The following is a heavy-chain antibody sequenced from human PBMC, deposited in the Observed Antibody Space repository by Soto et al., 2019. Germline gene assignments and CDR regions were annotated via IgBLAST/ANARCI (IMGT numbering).Heavy chain of an antibody. CDR3: AAARGYDFWSGYLNYYYYYGMDV. V-gene: IGHV1-58*01. CDR1: GFTFTSSA. D-gene: IGHD3-3*01. CDR2: IVVGSGNT. Sequence: SSVKVSCKASGFTFTSSAVQWVRQARGQRLEWIGWIVVGSGNTNYAQKFQERVTITRDMSTSTAYMELSSLRSEDTAVYYCAAARGYDFWSGYLNYYYYYGMDVWGQGTTVTLSS. J-gene: IGHJ6*02.